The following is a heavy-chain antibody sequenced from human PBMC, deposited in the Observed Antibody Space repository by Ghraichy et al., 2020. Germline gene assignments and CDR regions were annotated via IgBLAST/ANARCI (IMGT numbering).Heavy chain of an antibody. CDR2: ISGGGDST. V-gene: IGHV3-23*01. D-gene: IGHD6-19*01. CDR1: GFTFSGYA. Sequence: GGSLILSCAASGFTFSGYAMSWVRQAPGKGLEWVSGISGGGDSTYYADSVKGRFTISRDNSKNTLYLQMNILRAEDTAVYYCAKVESSGWFVDFDYWGQGTLVTVSS. CDR3: AKVESSGWFVDFDY. J-gene: IGHJ4*02.